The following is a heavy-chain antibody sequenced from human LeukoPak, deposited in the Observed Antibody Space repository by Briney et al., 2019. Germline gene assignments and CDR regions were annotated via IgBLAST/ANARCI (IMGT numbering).Heavy chain of an antibody. CDR2: INHSGST. CDR1: GGSFSGYY. CDR3: ARGRMRGGYIGY. V-gene: IGHV4-34*01. J-gene: IGHJ4*02. D-gene: IGHD2-15*01. Sequence: SETLSLTCAVYGGSFSGYYWNWIRQPPGKGLEWIGEINHSGSTNYNPSLKGRVTISVDTSKNKFSLKLSSVTAADTAVYYCARGRMRGGYIGYWGQGTLVTVSS.